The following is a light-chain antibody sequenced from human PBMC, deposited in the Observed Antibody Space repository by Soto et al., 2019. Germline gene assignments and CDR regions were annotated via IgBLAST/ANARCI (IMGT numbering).Light chain of an antibody. V-gene: IGLV1-40*01. CDR1: SSNIGAGND. J-gene: IGLJ1*01. CDR2: GNS. Sequence: QSGLTQPPSVSGAPGQRVSISCPWSSSNIGAGNDVHWYQQLPVTAPKLPIYGNSNRPSGVPYRFSASKSGTSASLAITGLQAEDEADYYCQSYDSSMRGWVYGTGTKVTVL. CDR3: QSYDSSMRGWV.